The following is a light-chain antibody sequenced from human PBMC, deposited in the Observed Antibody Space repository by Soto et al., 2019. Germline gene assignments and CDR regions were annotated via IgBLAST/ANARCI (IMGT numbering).Light chain of an antibody. CDR1: ESVDSTF. CDR3: QQYMSSVT. V-gene: IGKV3-20*01. J-gene: IGKJ1*01. Sequence: EIVLTQSPGSLSLSPGQRATLSCRASESVDSTFFAWYQKKPGQAPWLLIYGASKRDTGVPDRFSGSGSGTDFTLTISRLEPEGLAVYYCQQYMSSVTFGQGTKVEI. CDR2: GAS.